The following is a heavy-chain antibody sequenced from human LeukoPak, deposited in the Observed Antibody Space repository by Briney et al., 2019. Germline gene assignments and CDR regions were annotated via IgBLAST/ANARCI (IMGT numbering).Heavy chain of an antibody. CDR1: GFIFNNYA. CDR2: INWDGTVK. D-gene: IGHD4-23*01. Sequence: GGSLRLSCTTSGFIFNNYAMHWVRQPPGKGLEWVSNINWDGTVKAYADSLKGRFTISRDNAKNSLYLQMNSLTPEDTALYYCVREKRGPGNFDKYYGMDVWGQGTTITVSS. V-gene: IGHV3-9*01. J-gene: IGHJ6*02. CDR3: VREKRGPGNFDKYYGMDV.